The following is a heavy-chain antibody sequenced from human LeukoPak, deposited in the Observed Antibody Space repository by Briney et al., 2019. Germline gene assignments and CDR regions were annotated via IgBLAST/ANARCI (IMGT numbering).Heavy chain of an antibody. CDR1: GYTFTGYY. CDR2: INPNSGGT. V-gene: IGHV1-2*06. J-gene: IGHJ4*02. D-gene: IGHD3-22*01. Sequence: ASVKDSCKASGYTFTGYYMHWVRQAPGQGLESMGRINPNSGGTDYAQKFQGRVTMTRDTSISTAYMELSRLRSDDTAVYYCATDAYYYDSSAYSTSVHYFDYWGQGTLVTVSS. CDR3: ATDAYYYDSSAYSTSVHYFDY.